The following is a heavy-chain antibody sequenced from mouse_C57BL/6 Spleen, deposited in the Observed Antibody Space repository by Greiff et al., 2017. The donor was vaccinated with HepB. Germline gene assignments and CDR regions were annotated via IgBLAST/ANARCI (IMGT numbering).Heavy chain of an antibody. Sequence: EVQLQQSGPELVKPGASVKISCKASGYTFTDYYMNWVKQSHGKSLEWIGDINPNNGGTSYNQKFKGKATLTVDKSSSTAYMELRSLTSEDSAVYYCARSNSNYVWYFDVWGTGTTVTVSS. CDR3: ARSNSNYVWYFDV. D-gene: IGHD2-5*01. J-gene: IGHJ1*03. CDR1: GYTFTDYY. CDR2: INPNNGGT. V-gene: IGHV1-26*01.